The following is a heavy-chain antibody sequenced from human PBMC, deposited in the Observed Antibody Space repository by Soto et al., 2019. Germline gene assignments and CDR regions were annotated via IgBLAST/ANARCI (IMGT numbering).Heavy chain of an antibody. Sequence: QVQLVQSGAEVKKPGSSVKVSCKASGGTFSSYTISWVRQAPGQGLEWMGRIIPILGIANYAQKFQGRVTXXAXKXXSTAYMELSSLRSEDTAVYYCARPPYYGDYWYFDLWGRGTLVTVSS. CDR2: IIPILGIA. D-gene: IGHD4-17*01. V-gene: IGHV1-69*02. CDR3: ARPPYYGDYWYFDL. CDR1: GGTFSSYT. J-gene: IGHJ2*01.